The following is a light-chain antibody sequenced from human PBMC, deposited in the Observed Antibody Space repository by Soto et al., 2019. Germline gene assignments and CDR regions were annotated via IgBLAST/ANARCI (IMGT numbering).Light chain of an antibody. CDR3: GTWDSSLGAVV. CDR1: SSNIGNNY. CDR2: DNN. J-gene: IGLJ2*01. Sequence: QSVLTQPPSVSAAPGQKVTISCSGSSSNIGNNYVSWYQQLPGTAPKLLIYDNNKRPSGIPDRFSGSTSGTSATLGITGLQAGDEADYYCGTWDSSLGAVVFGGGTKLTVL. V-gene: IGLV1-51*01.